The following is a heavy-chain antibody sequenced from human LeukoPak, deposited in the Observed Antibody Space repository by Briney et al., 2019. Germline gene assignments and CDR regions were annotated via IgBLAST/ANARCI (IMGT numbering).Heavy chain of an antibody. Sequence: GGSLRLSCAASGFTFDRFTIHWVRQTPGKGLEWVSLINRRGHTFYADSVKGRFTVSRDNSKTTMFLQMNSLRVEDTALYYCARGARLQPMGEFWGQGTLVTVSS. CDR2: INRRGHT. CDR3: ARGARLQPMGEF. J-gene: IGHJ4*02. V-gene: IGHV3-23*01. D-gene: IGHD4-11*01. CDR1: GFTFDRFT.